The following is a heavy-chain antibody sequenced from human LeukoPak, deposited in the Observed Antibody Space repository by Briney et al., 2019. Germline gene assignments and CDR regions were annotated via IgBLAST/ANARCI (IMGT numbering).Heavy chain of an antibody. CDR2: IGTAGDT. CDR1: GFTFSSYG. CDR3: ARGGKGLGFDP. Sequence: GGSLRLSCAASGFTFSSYGMHWVRQATGRGLEWVSSIGTAGDTYYLGSVKGRFTISREIAKNSLSLRMNSLSAADTAVYYCARGGKGLGFDPWGQGTLVTVSS. J-gene: IGHJ5*02. D-gene: IGHD6-25*01. V-gene: IGHV3-13*01.